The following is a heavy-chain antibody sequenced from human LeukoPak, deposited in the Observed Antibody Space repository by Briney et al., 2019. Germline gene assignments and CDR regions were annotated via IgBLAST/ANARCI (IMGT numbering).Heavy chain of an antibody. V-gene: IGHV3-21*01. CDR1: GFTFSSHS. Sequence: MSGGSLGLSCAASGFTFSSHSMNWVRQAPGKGLEWVSSISSSSSYIYYADSVKGRFTISRDNAKNSLYLQMNSLRAEDTAVYYCARDRGYYDSSGYYYGNYFDYWGQGTLVTVSS. J-gene: IGHJ4*02. D-gene: IGHD3-22*01. CDR2: ISSSSSYI. CDR3: ARDRGYYDSSGYYYGNYFDY.